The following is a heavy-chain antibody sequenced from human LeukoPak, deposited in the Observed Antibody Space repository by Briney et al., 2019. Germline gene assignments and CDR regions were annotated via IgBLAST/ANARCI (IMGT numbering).Heavy chain of an antibody. CDR2: IYYSGSA. Sequence: PSETLSLTCTVSGGSVSSSNYYWAWLRQPPGEGLEWIGSIYYSGSAYHNPSLRSRVALSIDTSKNYFSLNLTSVTVADTAVYYCVRESLLVVPFEYWGQGLLVTVSS. J-gene: IGHJ4*02. CDR3: VRESLLVVPFEY. CDR1: GGSVSSSNYY. V-gene: IGHV4-39*02. D-gene: IGHD2-15*01.